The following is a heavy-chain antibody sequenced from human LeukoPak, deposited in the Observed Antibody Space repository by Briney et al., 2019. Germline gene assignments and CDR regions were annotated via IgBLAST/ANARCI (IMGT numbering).Heavy chain of an antibody. CDR3: APLFSAITR. Sequence: SETLSLTCTVSGGSISSSSYYWSWIRQPPGKGLEWIGEINHSGSTNYNPSLKSRVTISVDTSKNQFSLKLSSVTAADTAVYYCAPLFSAITRWGQGTLVTVSS. CDR1: GGSISSSSYY. D-gene: IGHD3-10*01. CDR2: INHSGST. V-gene: IGHV4-39*07. J-gene: IGHJ4*02.